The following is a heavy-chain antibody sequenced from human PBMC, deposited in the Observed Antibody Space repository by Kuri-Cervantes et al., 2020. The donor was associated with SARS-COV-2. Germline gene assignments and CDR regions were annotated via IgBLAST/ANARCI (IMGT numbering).Heavy chain of an antibody. CDR3: ARETLVVAAGRSIRGGFDS. CDR2: ISYDGSN. D-gene: IGHD2-2*01. J-gene: IGHJ5*01. Sequence: GESLKISCAASGFTFSDYALHWVRQAPGKGLEWLAVISYDGSNADSVKGRFTISRDNSKNTLFLQINSLRAENTAVYYCARETLVVAAGRSIRGGFDSRGQGTLVTVSS. CDR1: GFTFSDYA. V-gene: IGHV3-30*04.